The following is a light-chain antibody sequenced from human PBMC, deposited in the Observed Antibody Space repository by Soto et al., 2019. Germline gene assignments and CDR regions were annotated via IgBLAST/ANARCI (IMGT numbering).Light chain of an antibody. V-gene: IGLV1-40*01. CDR3: QSYDSSLSEGV. Sequence: QSVLTQPPSVSGAPGQRITISCTGTSSNIGAGYDVHWYQQLPGTAPKLLIYVNINRPSGVPDRFSGSKSGTSACLTITGLQAEDEADYYCQSYDSSLSEGVFGTGTKLTVL. CDR1: SSNIGAGYD. CDR2: VNI. J-gene: IGLJ1*01.